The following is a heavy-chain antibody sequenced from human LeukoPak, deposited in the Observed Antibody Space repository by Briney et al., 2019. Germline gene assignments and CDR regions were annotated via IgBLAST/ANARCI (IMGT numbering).Heavy chain of an antibody. CDR1: GFTFSDHW. CDR3: VRDRTTVTLFDS. Sequence: PGGSLRLSCAASGFTFSDHWMHWVRQAPGKGLEWISRIKTDGSIRGYADSVEGRFTVSRDNAKKTVYLEMSSLGVDDTAVYFCVRDRTTVTLFDSWGQGILVTVSS. D-gene: IGHD4-17*01. CDR2: IKTDGSIR. J-gene: IGHJ4*02. V-gene: IGHV3-74*01.